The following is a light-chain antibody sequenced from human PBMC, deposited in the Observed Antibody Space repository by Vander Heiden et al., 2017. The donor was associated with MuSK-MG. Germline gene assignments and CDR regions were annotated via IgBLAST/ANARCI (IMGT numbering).Light chain of an antibody. CDR3: QHSYSTPQT. CDR1: QSISSY. V-gene: IGKV1-39*01. Sequence: IQMTQSPSSLSASVGDRVTITCRASQSISSYLNWYQQKPGKAPKLLIYAASSLQSGVPSRFSGSASGTDFTLTISSLQPEDFATYFCQHSYSTPQTFGQGTKVEIK. CDR2: AAS. J-gene: IGKJ1*01.